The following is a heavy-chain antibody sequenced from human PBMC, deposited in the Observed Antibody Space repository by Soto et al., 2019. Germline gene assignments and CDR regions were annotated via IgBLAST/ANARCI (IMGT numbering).Heavy chain of an antibody. D-gene: IGHD3-22*01. V-gene: IGHV1-46*01. Sequence: GASLKVSCKTSGFTFTTYYIHWVRQAPGQGLEWMGMIDPSGGSTTYAQKFQGRITMTSDMSTSTVYMELSSLRSEDTAVYYCARVPYDTTGYYAFWGQGTLVNVSS. J-gene: IGHJ4*02. CDR3: ARVPYDTTGYYAF. CDR1: GFTFTTYY. CDR2: IDPSGGST.